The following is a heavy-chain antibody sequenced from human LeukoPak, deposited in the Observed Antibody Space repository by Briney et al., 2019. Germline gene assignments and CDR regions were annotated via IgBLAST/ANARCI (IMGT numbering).Heavy chain of an antibody. D-gene: IGHD3-3*01. CDR1: GYTFTSYG. CDR3: AGRVLIYYYYGMDV. V-gene: IGHV1-18*01. Sequence: GASVKVSCKASGYTFTSYGISWVRQAPGQGLEWMGWISAYNGNTNYAQKLQGRVTMTTDTSTSTAYMELRRRRTYDTAVYYCAGRVLIYYYYGMDVWGQGTTVTVSS. CDR2: ISAYNGNT. J-gene: IGHJ6*02.